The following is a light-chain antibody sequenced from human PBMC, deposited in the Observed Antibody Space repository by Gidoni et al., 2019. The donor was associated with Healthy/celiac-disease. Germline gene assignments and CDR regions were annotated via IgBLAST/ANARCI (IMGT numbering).Light chain of an antibody. Sequence: QSVLTQPPSASGTPGQRVTISCSGSSSNIGSNTVNWYQQLPGTAPKLPIYSNNQRPSVVPDRVSGSKSGTSASLAIGGLQSEEEADYYCAAWDDSLNGRVFGGGTKLTVL. CDR1: SSNIGSNT. J-gene: IGLJ2*01. CDR3: AAWDDSLNGRV. CDR2: SNN. V-gene: IGLV1-44*01.